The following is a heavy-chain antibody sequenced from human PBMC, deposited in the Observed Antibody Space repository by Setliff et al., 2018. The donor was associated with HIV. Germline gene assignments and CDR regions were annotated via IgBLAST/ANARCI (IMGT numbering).Heavy chain of an antibody. CDR3: ATLTNFDH. CDR1: GTSFTNYW. CDR2: VYGGDSDT. D-gene: IGHD7-27*01. V-gene: IGHV5-51*01. J-gene: IGHJ4*02. Sequence: GESLKISCKGSGTSFTNYWIGWVRQLPGKGLEWMGIVYGGDSDTRYNPSFEGQVTMSADRSITTAYLQWSRLKASDTAMYYCATLTNFDHWGQGTLVTVSS.